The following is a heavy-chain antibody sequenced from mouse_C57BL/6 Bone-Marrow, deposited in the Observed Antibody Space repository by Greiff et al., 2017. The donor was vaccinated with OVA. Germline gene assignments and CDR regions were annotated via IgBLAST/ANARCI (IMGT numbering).Heavy chain of an antibody. CDR2: IYPRSGNT. CDR3: ARGLGRLAY. Sequence: VKLVESGAELARPGASVKLSCKASGYTFTSYGISWVKQRTGQGLEWIGEIYPRSGNTYYNEKFKGKATLTVDTSSSTAYMQLSSLTSEDSAVYYCARGLGRLAYWGQGTLVTVSA. CDR1: GYTFTSYG. J-gene: IGHJ3*01. V-gene: IGHV1-81*01. D-gene: IGHD4-1*01.